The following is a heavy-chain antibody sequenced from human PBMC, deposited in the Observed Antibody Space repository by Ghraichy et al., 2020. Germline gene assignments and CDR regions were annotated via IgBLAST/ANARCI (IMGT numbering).Heavy chain of an antibody. CDR3: ARAVVVAATPAFDI. J-gene: IGHJ3*02. CDR2: IYYSGST. Sequence: PLSLTCTVSGGSISSGGYYWSWIRQHPGKGLEWIGYIYYSGSTYYNPSLKSLVTISVDTSKNQFSLKLSSVTAADTAVYYCARAVVVAATPAFDIWGQGTMVTVSS. V-gene: IGHV4-31*01. CDR1: GGSISSGGYY. D-gene: IGHD2-15*01.